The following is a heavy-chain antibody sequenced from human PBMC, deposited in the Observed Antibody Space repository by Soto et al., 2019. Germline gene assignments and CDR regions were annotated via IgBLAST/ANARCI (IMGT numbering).Heavy chain of an antibody. CDR1: GYTFTNYA. Sequence: QVQLVQSGAEVKKPGASVKVSCKASGYTFTNYAMHWVRQAPGQRLEWMGCINTGSGNTKYSQKFQGRVTITRDTSANTAYMELTSLISDDTAVYYCARAYGGELDFDFGGQGTLVTVSS. CDR3: ARAYGGELDFDF. V-gene: IGHV1-3*04. D-gene: IGHD1-7*01. CDR2: INTGSGNT. J-gene: IGHJ4*02.